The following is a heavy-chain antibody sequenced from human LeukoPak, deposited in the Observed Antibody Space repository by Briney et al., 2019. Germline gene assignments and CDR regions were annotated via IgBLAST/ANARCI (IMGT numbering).Heavy chain of an antibody. Sequence: ASVKVSCKTSGYTFTGYYIHWVRQAPGQGLEWMGWINPNSGDTNYAQKFQGRVSMTGDTSISTAYMELSRLRSDDTAVYYCARDPDGYNLNYASDDAFDIWGQGTMVTVSS. CDR1: GYTFTGYY. V-gene: IGHV1-2*02. CDR3: ARDPDGYNLNYASDDAFDI. D-gene: IGHD5-24*01. J-gene: IGHJ3*02. CDR2: INPNSGDT.